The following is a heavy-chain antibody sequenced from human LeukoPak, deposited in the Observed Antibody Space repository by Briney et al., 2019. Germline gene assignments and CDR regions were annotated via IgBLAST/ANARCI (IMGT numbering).Heavy chain of an antibody. J-gene: IGHJ6*02. V-gene: IGHV3-30*03. CDR3: ARNPHTYITSWYSDV. D-gene: IGHD6-13*01. Sequence: PGRSLRLSCAASGFTFSSYGMHWVRQAPGKGLEWVAVISYDGSNKYYADSVKGRFTISRDNSKNTLYLQMNSLRAEDTAVYYCARNPHTYITSWYSDVWGQGTTVTVS. CDR1: GFTFSSYG. CDR2: ISYDGSNK.